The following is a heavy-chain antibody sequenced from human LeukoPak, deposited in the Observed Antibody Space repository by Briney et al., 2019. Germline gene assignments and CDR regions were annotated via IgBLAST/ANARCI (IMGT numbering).Heavy chain of an antibody. CDR2: IYTSGST. J-gene: IGHJ4*02. V-gene: IGHV4-4*09. Sequence: PSETLSLTCTVSGGSISSYYWSWIRQPPRKGLEWIGYIYTSGSTNYNPSLKSRVTISVDTSKNQFSLKLSSVTAADTAVYYCARHAIYGGNSEYYFDYWGQGTLVTVSS. CDR1: GGSISSYY. CDR3: ARHAIYGGNSEYYFDY. D-gene: IGHD4-23*01.